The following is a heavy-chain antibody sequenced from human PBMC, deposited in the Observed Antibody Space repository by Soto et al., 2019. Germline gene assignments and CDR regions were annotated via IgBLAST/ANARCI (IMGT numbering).Heavy chain of an antibody. Sequence: VQLLESGGSLVQPGGSLTLSCAASGFPFCSYAMSWVRQTPEKGLEWVAGISGGGNDRYYADFVQGRFTFSRDNSRNTRYLHMNSLRADDTAMYFCARSLLRVAPDNEPFDYWGQGTLVTVSS. J-gene: IGHJ4*02. D-gene: IGHD3-9*01. CDR1: GFPFCSYA. CDR3: ARSLLRVAPDNEPFDY. CDR2: ISGGGNDR. V-gene: IGHV3-23*01.